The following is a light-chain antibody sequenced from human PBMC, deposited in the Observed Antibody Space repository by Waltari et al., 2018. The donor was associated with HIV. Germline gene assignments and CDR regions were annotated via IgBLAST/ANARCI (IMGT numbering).Light chain of an antibody. CDR2: VHSDGSH. Sequence: QLVLTQSPSASASLGGSVKLTCTLSSGHSTYAIAWHQQQPQEGHRYFMRVHSDGSHSKGDGSPERFSGSSSGAARYLTISSLQSEDEAEYYCQTWGTGIQVFGGGTKLTVL. CDR3: QTWGTGIQV. V-gene: IGLV4-69*01. J-gene: IGLJ3*02. CDR1: SGHSTYA.